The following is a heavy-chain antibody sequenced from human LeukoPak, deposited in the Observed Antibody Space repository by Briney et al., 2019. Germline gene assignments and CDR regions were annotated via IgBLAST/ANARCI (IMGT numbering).Heavy chain of an antibody. D-gene: IGHD6-19*01. CDR3: AKEFRSGWYRFENNY. CDR1: GFTFSSYG. CDR2: ISYDGSNK. J-gene: IGHJ4*02. V-gene: IGHV3-30*18. Sequence: GGSLRLSCAASGFTFSSYGMHWVRQAPGKGLEWVAVISYDGSNKYYADSVKGRFTISRDNSKNTLYLQMNSLRAEDTAVYYCAKEFRSGWYRFENNYWGQGTLVTVSS.